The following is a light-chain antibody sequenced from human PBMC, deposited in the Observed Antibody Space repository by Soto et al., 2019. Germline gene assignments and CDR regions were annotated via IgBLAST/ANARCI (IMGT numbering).Light chain of an antibody. Sequence: EIVLTQSPATLSLSPGERATLSCRASQSVSSYLAWYQQKPGQAPRLLIYDASNRATGIPARFSGSGSGTDFTLTISSLEPEDFALYYCQQRSSWPLTFGQGTRLEIQ. CDR1: QSVSSY. CDR3: QQRSSWPLT. CDR2: DAS. V-gene: IGKV3-11*01. J-gene: IGKJ5*01.